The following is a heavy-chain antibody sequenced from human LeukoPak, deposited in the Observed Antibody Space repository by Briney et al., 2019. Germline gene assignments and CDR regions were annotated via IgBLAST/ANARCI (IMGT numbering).Heavy chain of an antibody. D-gene: IGHD4-17*01. CDR1: GGPISSYY. J-gene: IGHJ6*02. V-gene: IGHV4-59*01. Sequence: PSETLSLTCTVSGGPISSYYWSWIRQPPGKGLEWIGYIYYSGSTNYNPSLKSRVTISVDTSKNQFSLKLSSVTAADTAVYYCASSTVTTLYYYYGMDVWGQGTTVTVSS. CDR3: ASSTVTTLYYYYGMDV. CDR2: IYYSGST.